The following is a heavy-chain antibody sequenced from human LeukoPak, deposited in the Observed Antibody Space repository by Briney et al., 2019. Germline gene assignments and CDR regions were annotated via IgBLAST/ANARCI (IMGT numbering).Heavy chain of an antibody. J-gene: IGHJ4*02. CDR3: AREPGYSSSWYLDY. V-gene: IGHV1-18*01. CDR2: ISAYNGNT. Sequence: ASVKVSCKASGYTFTSYGICWVRQAPGQGLEWMGWISAYNGNTNYAQKLQGRVTMTTDTSTSTAYIELRSLRSDDTAVYYCAREPGYSSSWYLDYWGQGTLVTVSS. D-gene: IGHD6-13*01. CDR1: GYTFTSYG.